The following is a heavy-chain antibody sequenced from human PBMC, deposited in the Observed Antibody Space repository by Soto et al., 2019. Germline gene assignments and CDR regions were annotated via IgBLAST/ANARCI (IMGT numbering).Heavy chain of an antibody. V-gene: IGHV3-53*01. J-gene: IGHJ3*02. CDR1: GFTVSSNY. D-gene: IGHD2-21*02. CDR3: ASSPSVGAYCGGDCYSSVGAFDI. CDR2: IYSGGST. Sequence: GGSLRLSCAASGFTVSSNYMSWVRQAPGKGLEWVSVIYSGGSTYYADSVKGRFTISRDNSKNTLYLQMNSLRAEDTAVYYCASSPSVGAYCGGDCYSSVGAFDIWGQGTMVTVSS.